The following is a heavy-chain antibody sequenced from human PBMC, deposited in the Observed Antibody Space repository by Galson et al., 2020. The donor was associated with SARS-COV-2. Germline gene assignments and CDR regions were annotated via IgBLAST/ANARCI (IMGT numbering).Heavy chain of an antibody. CDR2: IYTSGST. CDR1: GGSISSGSYY. Sequence: SEPLSLTCTVSGGSISSGSYYWSWIRQPAGKGLEWIGRIYTSGSTNYNPSLKSRVTISVDTSKNQFSLKLSSVTAADTAVYYCAGVAAATNIPDYWGQGTLVTVSS. J-gene: IGHJ4*02. D-gene: IGHD2-15*01. V-gene: IGHV4-61*02. CDR3: AGVAAATNIPDY.